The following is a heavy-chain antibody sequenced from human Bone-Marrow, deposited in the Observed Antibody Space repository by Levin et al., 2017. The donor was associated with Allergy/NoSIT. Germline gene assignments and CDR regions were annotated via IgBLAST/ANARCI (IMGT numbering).Heavy chain of an antibody. CDR2: ISGSGSTI. CDR1: GFSFSDKY. V-gene: IGHV3-11*01. Sequence: PGGSLRLSCEASGFSFSDKYMSWIRQAPGKGLEWVSYISGSGSTIYHADSVEGRFTISRDTAKNSLYLEMNSLRAEDTAVYYCQATYDSGRDEGFDIWGQGTMVVVSS. J-gene: IGHJ3*02. D-gene: IGHD3-22*01. CDR3: QATYDSGRDEGFDI.